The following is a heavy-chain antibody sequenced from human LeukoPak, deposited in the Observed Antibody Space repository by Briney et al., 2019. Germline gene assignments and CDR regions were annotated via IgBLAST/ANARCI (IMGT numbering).Heavy chain of an antibody. CDR1: GGSISSGSYY. J-gene: IGHJ6*02. CDR2: IYTSGST. V-gene: IGHV4-61*02. Sequence: SQTLSLTCTVSGGSISSGSYYWSWIRQPAGKGLEWIGRIYTSGSTNYNPSLKSRVTISVDTSKNQFSLKLSSVPAADTAVYYCARGGGRDFWSGYYRPYYYGMDVWGQGTTVTVSS. CDR3: ARGGGRDFWSGYYRPYYYGMDV. D-gene: IGHD3-3*01.